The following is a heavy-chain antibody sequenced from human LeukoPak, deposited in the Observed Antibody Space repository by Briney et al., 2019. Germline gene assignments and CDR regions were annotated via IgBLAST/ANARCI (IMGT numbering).Heavy chain of an antibody. V-gene: IGHV4-34*01. CDR3: AICSTSCYPAITLDY. D-gene: IGHD2-2*01. CDR1: GESFSGYY. CDR2: INHSGST. J-gene: IGHJ4*02. Sequence: SSETLSLTCAVYGESFSGYYWSWIRQPPGKGLEWIGEINHSGSTNYNPSLKSRVTISVDTSKNQFSLKLSSVTAADTAVYYCAICSTSCYPAITLDYWGQGNLVTVSS.